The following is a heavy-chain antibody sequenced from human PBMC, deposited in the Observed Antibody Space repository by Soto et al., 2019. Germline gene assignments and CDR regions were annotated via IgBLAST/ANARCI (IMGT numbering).Heavy chain of an antibody. CDR1: GFTFSSYA. V-gene: IGHV3-23*01. Sequence: GGSLRLSCAASGFTFSSYAMSWVRQAPGKGLEWVSAISGSGGSTYYADSVKGRFTISRDNSKNTLYLQMNSLRAEDTAVYYCAGTGDILTCYYKAYYYYGMYVCGQGTTVTVSS. J-gene: IGHJ6*02. D-gene: IGHD3-9*01. CDR2: ISGSGGST. CDR3: AGTGDILTCYYKAYYYYGMYV.